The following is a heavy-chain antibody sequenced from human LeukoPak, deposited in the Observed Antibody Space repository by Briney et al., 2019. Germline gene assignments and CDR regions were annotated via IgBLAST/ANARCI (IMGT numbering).Heavy chain of an antibody. J-gene: IGHJ4*02. D-gene: IGHD3-22*01. CDR2: IYYSGST. V-gene: IGHV4-59*01. Sequence: PSETLSLTCTVSGGSISSYYWSWIRQPPGKGLEWIGYIYYSGSTNYNPSLKSRVTISVDTSKNQFSPKLSSVTAADTAVYYCAGASYDSSGVHWGQGTLVTVSS. CDR1: GGSISSYY. CDR3: AGASYDSSGVH.